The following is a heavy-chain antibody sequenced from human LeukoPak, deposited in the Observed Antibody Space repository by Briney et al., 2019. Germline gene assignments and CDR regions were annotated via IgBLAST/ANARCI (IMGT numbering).Heavy chain of an antibody. J-gene: IGHJ6*02. CDR2: LNPHSGGT. CDR3: ARGLRIINGLDV. CDR1: GYTLRDYY. Sequence: ASVKVSCKASGYTLRDYYISWVRQGPGQGLEWLGWLNPHSGGTNYAQKFQGRVTLTSDTSTSTAYMELSLLTSDDTAIYYCARGLRIINGLDVWGQGTTVIVSS. V-gene: IGHV1-2*02. D-gene: IGHD2-15*01.